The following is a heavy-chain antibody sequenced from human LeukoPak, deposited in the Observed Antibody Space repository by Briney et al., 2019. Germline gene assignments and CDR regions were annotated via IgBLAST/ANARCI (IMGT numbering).Heavy chain of an antibody. D-gene: IGHD2-2*01. CDR1: GFTFSSYA. CDR3: ARDQSPVPAEIFDY. CDR2: ISYDGSNK. Sequence: GRSLRLSCAASGFTFSSYAMHWVRQAPGKGLEWVAVISYDGSNKYYADSVKGRFTISRDNSKNTLYLQMNSLRAEDTAVYYCARDQSPVPAEIFDYWGQGTLVTVSS. V-gene: IGHV3-30-3*01. J-gene: IGHJ4*02.